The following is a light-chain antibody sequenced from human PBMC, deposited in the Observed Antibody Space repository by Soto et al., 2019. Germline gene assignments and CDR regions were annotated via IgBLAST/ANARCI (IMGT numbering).Light chain of an antibody. J-gene: IGLJ1*01. Sequence: QSALTQPASVSGSPGQSITISCTGTSSDVGGYKYVSWYQQHPGKAPKLMIYDIRNRPSGVSNRFSGSKSGNTASLTISGLQAEDEADYYCSSYTGSSTHVFGTGTKVTVL. CDR3: SSYTGSSTHV. CDR1: SSDVGGYKY. CDR2: DIR. V-gene: IGLV2-14*03.